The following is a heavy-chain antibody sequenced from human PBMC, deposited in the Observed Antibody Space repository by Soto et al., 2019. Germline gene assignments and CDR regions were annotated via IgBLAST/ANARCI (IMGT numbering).Heavy chain of an antibody. CDR3: ARVQYYDPWSGYYTGNWFDP. V-gene: IGHV4-38-2*01. J-gene: IGHJ5*02. Sequence: XASLSLTFAVSGYSVSSGYFWCWIRQPPGKGLEWIGSIYHSGSTYYNPSLKSRVTISVDTSKNQFSLKLSSVTAADTAVYYCARVQYYDPWSGYYTGNWFDPWAQRTLVTVSS. CDR1: GYSVSSGYF. D-gene: IGHD3-3*01. CDR2: IYHSGST.